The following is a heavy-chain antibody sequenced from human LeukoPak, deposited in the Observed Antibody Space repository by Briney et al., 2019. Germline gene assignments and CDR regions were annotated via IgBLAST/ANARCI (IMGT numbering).Heavy chain of an antibody. V-gene: IGHV1-69*02. J-gene: IGHJ3*02. CDR3: ADGYSSGQDAFDI. CDR1: GGTFSSYT. D-gene: IGHD6-19*01. Sequence: SVKVSCKASGGTFSSYTISWVRQAPGQGLEWMGRIIPILGIANYAQKFQGRVTITADKSTSPAYMELSSLRSEDTAVYYCADGYSSGQDAFDIWGQGTMVTVSS. CDR2: IIPILGIA.